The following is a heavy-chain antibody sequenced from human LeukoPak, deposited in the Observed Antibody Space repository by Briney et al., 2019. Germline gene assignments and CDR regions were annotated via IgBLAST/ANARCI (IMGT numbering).Heavy chain of an antibody. J-gene: IGHJ6*02. V-gene: IGHV3-7*03. Sequence: GGSLRLSCAASGFALSSHWMTWVRQVPGRGPEWVANVNREGSETYYLDSVKGRFTVSKDNAKNSLYLQMNSLRAEDTALYHCARNNGMDVWGQGTTVIVSS. CDR2: VNREGSET. CDR3: ARNNGMDV. CDR1: GFALSSHW.